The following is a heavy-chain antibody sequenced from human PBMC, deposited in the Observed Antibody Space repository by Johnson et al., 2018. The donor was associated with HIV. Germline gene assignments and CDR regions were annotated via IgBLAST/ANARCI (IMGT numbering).Heavy chain of an antibody. D-gene: IGHD6-6*01. V-gene: IGHV3-11*04. CDR2: ISSSGSTI. J-gene: IGHJ3*02. CDR1: GFTFSDYY. Sequence: QVQLVESGGGLVQPGGSLRLSCAASGFTFSDYYMSWIRQAPGKGLEWVSYISSSGSTIYYADSVKGRFTISRDNAKNSLYLHMNSLRAEDTAVYYCARSYSSSSHDAFDIWGQGTMVTVSS. CDR3: ARSYSSSSHDAFDI.